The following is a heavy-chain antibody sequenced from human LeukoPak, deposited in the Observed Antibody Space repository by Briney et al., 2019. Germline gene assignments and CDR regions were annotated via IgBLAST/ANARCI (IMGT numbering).Heavy chain of an antibody. CDR2: IYYSGGT. J-gene: IGHJ5*02. V-gene: IGHV4-39*01. D-gene: IGHD1-26*01. CDR3: APGSTGGSRGSWFDP. Sequence: SQTLSLTCTVSGGSISSSRYYWGWIRQPPGRGLEWIGSIYYSGGTYYNPSLKSRVTISADTSKNQFSLKLSSVTAADTAVYYCAPGSTGGSRGSWFDPWGQGTLVTVSS. CDR1: GGSISSSRYY.